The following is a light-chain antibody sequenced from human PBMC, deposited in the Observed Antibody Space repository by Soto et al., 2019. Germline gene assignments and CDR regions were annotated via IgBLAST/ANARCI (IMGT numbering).Light chain of an antibody. Sequence: DTVMTQSPATLSVSPGERAPLSCRASQSISSNLAWYQQKPGQAPRLLIYDASTRATGIPARFSGSGSGTEFTLTISSLQSEDFAVYYCQQYNNWPITFGQGTRLEIK. CDR1: QSISSN. J-gene: IGKJ5*01. CDR2: DAS. V-gene: IGKV3-15*01. CDR3: QQYNNWPIT.